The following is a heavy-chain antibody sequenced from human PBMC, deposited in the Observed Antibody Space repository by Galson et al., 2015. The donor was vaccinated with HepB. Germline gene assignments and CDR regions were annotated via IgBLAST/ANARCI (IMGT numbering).Heavy chain of an antibody. D-gene: IGHD3-10*01. Sequence: LVKPTQTLTLTCTFSGFSFDSTGVSVSWIRQPPGKALEWLARIDWNGDEFFSTSLMTRLAISRDPSKGQGVLSLTNVEPVDSGTYFCAQGTMVWGVSPFDFWGQGTLVTVSS. CDR3: AQGTMVWGVSPFDF. J-gene: IGHJ4*02. V-gene: IGHV2-70*17. CDR2: IDWNGDE. CDR1: GFSFDSTGVS.